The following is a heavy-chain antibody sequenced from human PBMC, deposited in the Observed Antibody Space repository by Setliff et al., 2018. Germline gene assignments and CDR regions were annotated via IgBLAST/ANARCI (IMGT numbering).Heavy chain of an antibody. J-gene: IGHJ4*02. CDR1: GVSFSDYY. V-gene: IGHV4-34*01. Sequence: PSETLSLTCTVYGVSFSDYYWGWVRQSPGKGLDWIGEINHSGNTNYDPSLGGRISISVDTSKRQFSLKLSSVTAADMAVYYCRCWSGSYKTDYWAQGTVVTVSS. CDR2: INHSGNT. CDR3: RCWSGSYKTDY. D-gene: IGHD3-3*01.